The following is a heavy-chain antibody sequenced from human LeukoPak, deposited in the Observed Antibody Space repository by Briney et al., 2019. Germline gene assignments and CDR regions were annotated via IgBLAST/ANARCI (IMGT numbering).Heavy chain of an antibody. CDR2: INWNGGNT. J-gene: IGHJ4*02. CDR1: GFTFDDYG. CDR3: ARAGYSSSWYLAY. V-gene: IGHV3-20*04. D-gene: IGHD6-13*01. Sequence: GGSLRLSCAASGFTFDDYGMSWVRQAPGKGLEWVSGINWNGGNTGYADSVKGRFTIFRDNAKNSLYLQMNSLRVEDTALYYCARAGYSSSWYLAYWGQGTLVTVSS.